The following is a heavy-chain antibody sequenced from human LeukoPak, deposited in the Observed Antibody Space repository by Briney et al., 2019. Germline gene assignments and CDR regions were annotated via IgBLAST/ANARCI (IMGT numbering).Heavy chain of an antibody. J-gene: IGHJ5*02. Sequence: PGGSLRLSCAASGFTFSSYAMHWVRQAPGKGLEWVAVISYDGSNKYYADSVKGRFTISRDNSKNTLYLQMNSLRAEDTAVYYCARDGSSGWYSKNRFDPWGQGTLVTVSS. V-gene: IGHV3-30-3*01. D-gene: IGHD6-19*01. CDR2: ISYDGSNK. CDR3: ARDGSSGWYSKNRFDP. CDR1: GFTFSSYA.